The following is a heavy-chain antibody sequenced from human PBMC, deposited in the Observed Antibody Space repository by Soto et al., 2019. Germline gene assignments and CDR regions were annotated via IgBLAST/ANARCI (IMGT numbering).Heavy chain of an antibody. V-gene: IGHV1-18*01. Sequence: ASVKVSCKASGYTFTSCGISWVRQAPGQGLEWMGWISAYNGNTNYAQKLQGRVTMTTDTSTSTAYMELRSLRSDDTAVYYCARGFYDFWSGYRGYYYYYGMDVWGQGTTVTVSS. D-gene: IGHD3-3*01. CDR1: GYTFTSCG. CDR3: ARGFYDFWSGYRGYYYYYGMDV. CDR2: ISAYNGNT. J-gene: IGHJ6*02.